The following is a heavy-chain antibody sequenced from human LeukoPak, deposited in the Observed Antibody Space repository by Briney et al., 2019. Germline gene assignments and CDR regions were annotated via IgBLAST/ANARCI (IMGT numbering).Heavy chain of an antibody. Sequence: ASVKVSCKASRYTSTSYGISWVRQTPGQRLEWMGWISAYNGNTNYAQKLQGRVTMTTDTSTSTAYMELRSLRSDDTAVYYCARAESTGWFDPWGQGTLVTVSS. D-gene: IGHD2-2*01. V-gene: IGHV1-18*01. CDR2: ISAYNGNT. J-gene: IGHJ5*02. CDR3: ARAESTGWFDP. CDR1: RYTSTSYG.